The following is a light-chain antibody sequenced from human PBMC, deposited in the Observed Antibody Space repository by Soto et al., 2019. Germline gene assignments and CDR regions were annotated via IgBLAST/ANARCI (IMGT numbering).Light chain of an antibody. CDR3: LQYGSSPKT. V-gene: IGKV3-20*01. CDR1: QSVSST. J-gene: IGKJ1*01. Sequence: EIVLTQSPATLSLSPGERATLSCRASQSVSSTLAWYQQKPGQAPRLLIYGASSRATGIPDRFSGSGSGTDFTLTISRLEPEDFAVYYCLQYGSSPKTFGQGTNVDI. CDR2: GAS.